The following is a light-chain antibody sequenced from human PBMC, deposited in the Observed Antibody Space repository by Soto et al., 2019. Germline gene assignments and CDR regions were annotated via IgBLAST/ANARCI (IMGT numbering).Light chain of an antibody. J-gene: IGKJ1*01. Sequence: DIVVSPSPGTLSLSPGERATLPCRASQSVTSNYLAWYQQKPGQAPRLLIYGVSSRATGVPDSFSGSGSGTDFTLTISRLEPEDFAVYYCQQYTDWPLTFGQGTMVAIK. CDR3: QQYTDWPLT. V-gene: IGKV3-20*01. CDR1: QSVTSNY. CDR2: GVS.